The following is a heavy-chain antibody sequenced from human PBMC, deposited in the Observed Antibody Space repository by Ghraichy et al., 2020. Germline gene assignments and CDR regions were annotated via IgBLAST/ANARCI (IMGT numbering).Heavy chain of an antibody. V-gene: IGHV1-69*15. J-gene: IGHJ3*02. CDR2: IIPLYGTS. CDR3: ARVGMSGSGYAFDI. CDR1: GGTFSGHA. Sequence: VKVSCKASGGTFSGHAITWVRQAPGQGLEWMGNIIPLYGTSNYAQKFQGRVTIIADESTSTASMELNSLRSEDTAVYYCARVGMSGSGYAFDIWGQGTMVTVSS. D-gene: IGHD1-26*01.